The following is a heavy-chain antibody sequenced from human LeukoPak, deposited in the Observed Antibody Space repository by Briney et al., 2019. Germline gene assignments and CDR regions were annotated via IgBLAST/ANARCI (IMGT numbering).Heavy chain of an antibody. D-gene: IGHD2-15*01. CDR1: GGSINNYY. V-gene: IGHV4-59*08. J-gene: IGHJ4*02. Sequence: SETLSLTCTVSGGSINNYYWTWVRQPPGKGLEWIGYISNSGSTNYNPSLRSRVTLSVDTSKNQFSLKLSSVTAADTAVYYCARLAQVEYFDYWGQGTLVTVSS. CDR3: ARLAQVEYFDY. CDR2: ISNSGST.